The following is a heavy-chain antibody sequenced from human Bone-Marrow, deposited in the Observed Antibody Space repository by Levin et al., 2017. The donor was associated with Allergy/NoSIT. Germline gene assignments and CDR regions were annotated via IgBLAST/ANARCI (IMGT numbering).Heavy chain of an antibody. CDR1: GFTFSEYW. CDR2: NQLGNEK. CDR3: VRGSGYHYDLDV. Sequence: GGSLRLSCAASGFTFSEYWMSWVRQAPGRGLEWVGINQLGNEKYYVDSVKGRFTISRDNAKNSVYLEMNSLRAEDTAVYYCVRGSGYHYDLDVWGQGTTVTVSS. J-gene: IGHJ6*02. D-gene: IGHD2-15*01. V-gene: IGHV3-7*01.